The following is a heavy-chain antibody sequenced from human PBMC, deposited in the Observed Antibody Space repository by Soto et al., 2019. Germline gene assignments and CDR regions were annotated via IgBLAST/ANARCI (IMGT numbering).Heavy chain of an antibody. Sequence: SPTQSRTXAICGDSESSNHATWDCFRQSPSRGLEWLGRTYYRSKWYYDYALSVKSRITINPDTSNNQLSLQLNSVTPDDTAVYYGVRLIGNSWLDSWGQGTLVTVS. CDR3: VRLIGNSWLDS. D-gene: IGHD3-16*01. V-gene: IGHV6-1*01. CDR1: GDSESSNHAT. CDR2: TYYRSKWYY. J-gene: IGHJ5*01.